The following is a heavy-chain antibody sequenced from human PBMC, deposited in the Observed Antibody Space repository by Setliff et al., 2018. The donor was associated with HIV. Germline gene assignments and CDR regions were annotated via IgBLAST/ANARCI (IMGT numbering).Heavy chain of an antibody. V-gene: IGHV1-69*05. Sequence: SVKVSCKASGGTFSSYVISWVRQAPGQGPEWMGGIIPMYGVANYAQKFQGRVTITTDESTCTAYMELSSLRSEDTAVYYCARPQHIYDDSSDDYWGQGTLVTSPQ. J-gene: IGHJ4*02. CDR2: IIPMYGVA. CDR1: GGTFSSYV. CDR3: ARPQHIYDDSSDDY. D-gene: IGHD3-22*01.